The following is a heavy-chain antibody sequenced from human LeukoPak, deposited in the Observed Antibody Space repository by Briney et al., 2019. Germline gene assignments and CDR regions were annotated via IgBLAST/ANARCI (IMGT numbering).Heavy chain of an antibody. CDR3: ARHGWHAWYFDL. V-gene: IGHV4-34*01. CDR2: INQRRNT. Sequence: KPSETLSLTCAVYGGSFSGYSWSWIRQPPGKGLEWIGEINQRRNTNYNPSLKSRVTISIDTSKNQFSLKLSSVTAADTAVYYCARHGWHAWYFDLWGRGTLVTVSS. D-gene: IGHD6-19*01. CDR1: GGSFSGYS. J-gene: IGHJ2*01.